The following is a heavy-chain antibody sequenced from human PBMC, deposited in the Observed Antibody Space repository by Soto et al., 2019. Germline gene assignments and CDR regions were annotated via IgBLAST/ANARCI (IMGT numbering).Heavy chain of an antibody. CDR3: ARGRGPQSYYDFWSGFDLTYYFDY. CDR2: INHSGST. V-gene: IGHV4-34*01. Sequence: SETLSLTCAVYGGSFSGYYWSWIRQPPGKGLEWIGEINHSGSTNYNPSLKSRVTISVDTSKNQFSLKLSSVTAADTAVYYCARGRGPQSYYDFWSGFDLTYYFDYWGQGTLVTVSS. J-gene: IGHJ4*02. CDR1: GGSFSGYY. D-gene: IGHD3-3*01.